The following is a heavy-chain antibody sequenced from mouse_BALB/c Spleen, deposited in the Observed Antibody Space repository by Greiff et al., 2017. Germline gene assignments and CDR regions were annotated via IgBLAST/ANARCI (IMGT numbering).Heavy chain of an antibody. V-gene: IGHV14-4*02. CDR1: GFNIKDYY. CDR3: NAGGVDY. Sequence: EVQLKQSGAELVRSGASVKLSCTASGFNIKDYYMHWVKQRPEQGLEWIGWIDPENGDTEYAPKFQGKATMTADTSSNTAYLQLSSLTSEDTAVYYCNAGGVDYWGQGTTLTVSS. J-gene: IGHJ2*01. CDR2: IDPENGDT.